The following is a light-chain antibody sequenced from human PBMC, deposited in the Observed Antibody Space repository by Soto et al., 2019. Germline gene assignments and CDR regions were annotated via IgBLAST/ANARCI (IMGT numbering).Light chain of an antibody. J-gene: IGLJ3*02. Sequence: QSALTQPASVSGSPGQSITISCTGTSSDAGSYNLVSWYQQHPGKAPKLMIYEVSKRPSGVSNRFSGSKSGNTASLTISGLQAEDEADYYCCSYAGSSTFWVFGGGTKVTVL. CDR1: SSDAGSYNL. CDR2: EVS. V-gene: IGLV2-23*02. CDR3: CSYAGSSTFWV.